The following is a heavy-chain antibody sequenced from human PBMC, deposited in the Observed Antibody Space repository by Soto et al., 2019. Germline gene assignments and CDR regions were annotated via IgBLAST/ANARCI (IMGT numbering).Heavy chain of an antibody. Sequence: ASVKVSCKFSGYTLTELSIHWVRQAPGKGLECMGGFDPEDGETIYAQKFQGRVTMTEDTSTDTAYMELSSLRSEDTAVYYCATGPRLPTLYDSSGYYYQVWGQGTLVTVSS. CDR2: FDPEDGET. CDR3: ATGPRLPTLYDSSGYYYQV. J-gene: IGHJ4*02. D-gene: IGHD3-22*01. CDR1: GYTLTELS. V-gene: IGHV1-24*01.